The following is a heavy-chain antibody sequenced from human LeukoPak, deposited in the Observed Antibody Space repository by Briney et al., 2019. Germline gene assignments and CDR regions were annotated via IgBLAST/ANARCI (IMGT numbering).Heavy chain of an antibody. Sequence: PSETLSLTCTVSGGSISSSYWSWIRQPPGKGLEWIGYIYYSGSTSYNPSLKSRVTISVDTSKNQFSLKLNSVTAAGTAVYYCARQGPLTTAVTTRTNPFDYWGQGTLVTVSS. CDR1: GGSISSSY. D-gene: IGHD4-11*01. V-gene: IGHV4-59*08. J-gene: IGHJ4*02. CDR2: IYYSGST. CDR3: ARQGPLTTAVTTRTNPFDY.